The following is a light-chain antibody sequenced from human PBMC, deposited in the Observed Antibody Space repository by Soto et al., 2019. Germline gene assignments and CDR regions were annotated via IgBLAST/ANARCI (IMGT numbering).Light chain of an antibody. Sequence: EIVMTQSPGTLSLSPGDIATLSCRASQSLGSDLAGYQEKPGQAPMLLIFGASARPTGIPARICGSGSGTEFTLTISSLRSEDFAVYFCQQYYNWPRTFGQGTKVDIK. J-gene: IGKJ1*01. CDR3: QQYYNWPRT. CDR1: QSLGSD. CDR2: GAS. V-gene: IGKV3-15*01.